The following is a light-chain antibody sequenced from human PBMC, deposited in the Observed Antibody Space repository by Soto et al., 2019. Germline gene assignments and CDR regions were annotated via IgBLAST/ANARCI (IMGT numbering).Light chain of an antibody. CDR2: DAS. J-gene: IGKJ4*01. CDR3: QQYSTYPLT. V-gene: IGKV1-5*01. CDR1: QSITTF. Sequence: DIQMTQSPSTLSASIGDRVTITCRASQSITTFLAWYQQKPGKAPQILIYDASKLEPGVPSRLSGGGSGTEFTLTISSLQPDDFVTYYCQQYSTYPLTFGGGTKVDIK.